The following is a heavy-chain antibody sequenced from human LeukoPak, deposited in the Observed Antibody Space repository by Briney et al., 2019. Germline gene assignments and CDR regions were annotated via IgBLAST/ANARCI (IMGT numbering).Heavy chain of an antibody. J-gene: IGHJ5*02. V-gene: IGHV3-21*01. Sequence: GGSLRLSCAASGFTFSSYSMNWVRQAPGKGLEWVSSISSSSSYIYYADSVKGRFTISRDNAKNSLYLQMNSLRAEDTAVYYCARETPAGGWFDPWGQGALVTVSS. D-gene: IGHD3-16*01. CDR2: ISSSSSYI. CDR3: ARETPAGGWFDP. CDR1: GFTFSSYS.